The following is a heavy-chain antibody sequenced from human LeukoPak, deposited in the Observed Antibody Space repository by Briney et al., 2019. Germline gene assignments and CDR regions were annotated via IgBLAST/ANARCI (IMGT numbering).Heavy chain of an antibody. J-gene: IGHJ4*02. CDR1: GFTFSSYG. V-gene: IGHV3-30*18. CDR2: ISYDGSDK. Sequence: PGRSLRLSCAASGFTFSSYGMHWVRQAPGKGLEWVAAISYDGSDKYYADSVKGRFTISRDNSKNTLYLQMNSLRAEDTAVYYCAKRGVGTAYPYYFGYWGQGTLVTVSS. D-gene: IGHD3/OR15-3a*01. CDR3: AKRGVGTAYPYYFGY.